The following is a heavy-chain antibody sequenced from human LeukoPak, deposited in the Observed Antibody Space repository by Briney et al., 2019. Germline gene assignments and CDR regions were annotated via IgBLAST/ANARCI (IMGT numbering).Heavy chain of an antibody. V-gene: IGHV3-30-3*01. CDR2: ISYDGSNK. D-gene: IGHD5-12*01. Sequence: GGSLRLSCAASGFTFSSYAMHWVRQAPGKGLEWVAVISYDGSNKYYADSVKGRFTISRDNSKNTLYLQMNSLRAEDTAVYYCARDRPLSGYDFDSWGQGTLVTVSS. J-gene: IGHJ4*02. CDR3: ARDRPLSGYDFDS. CDR1: GFTFSSYA.